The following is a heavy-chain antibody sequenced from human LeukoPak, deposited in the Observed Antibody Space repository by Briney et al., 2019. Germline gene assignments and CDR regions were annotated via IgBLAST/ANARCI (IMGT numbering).Heavy chain of an antibody. CDR1: GFTFSSYW. CDR3: ARDLSGITGYTYGRGIDY. J-gene: IGHJ4*02. CDR2: IKQDGSEK. D-gene: IGHD5-18*01. Sequence: GGSLRLSCAASGFTFSSYWMSWVRQAPGKGLEWVANIKQDGSEKYYVDSVKGRFTISRDNAKTSLYLQMNSLRAEDTAVYYCARDLSGITGYTYGRGIDYWGQGTLVTVSS. V-gene: IGHV3-7*01.